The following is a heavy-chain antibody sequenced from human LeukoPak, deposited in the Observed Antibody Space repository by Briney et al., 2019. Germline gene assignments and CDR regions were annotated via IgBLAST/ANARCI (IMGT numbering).Heavy chain of an antibody. V-gene: IGHV5-51*01. Sequence: GESLKISCKGSGYSFTFYWIGWVRQMPGKGLEWMGIIYPGDSDTRYSPSFQGQVTISADKSISTAYLQWSSLKASDTATYYCARHSPAVGYYDSSGYYSWLDPWGQGTLVTVSS. D-gene: IGHD3-22*01. CDR2: IYPGDSDT. J-gene: IGHJ5*02. CDR1: GYSFTFYW. CDR3: ARHSPAVGYYDSSGYYSWLDP.